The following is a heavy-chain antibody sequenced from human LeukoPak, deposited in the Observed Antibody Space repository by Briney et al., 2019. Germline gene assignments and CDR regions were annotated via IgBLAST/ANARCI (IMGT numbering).Heavy chain of an antibody. Sequence: ASVKVSCKASGYTFTGYYMHWVRQAPGQGLEWMGWINPNSGGTNYAQKFQGRVTMTRDTSISTAYMELSRLRSDDTAVYYCARPAIFGVVINYWGQGTLVTVSS. CDR1: GYTFTGYY. V-gene: IGHV1-2*02. CDR2: INPNSGGT. D-gene: IGHD3-3*01. J-gene: IGHJ4*02. CDR3: ARPAIFGVVINY.